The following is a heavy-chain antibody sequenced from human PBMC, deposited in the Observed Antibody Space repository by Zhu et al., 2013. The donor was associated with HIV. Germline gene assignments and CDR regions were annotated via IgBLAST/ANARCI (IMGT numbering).Heavy chain of an antibody. CDR1: ADTFSSYA. V-gene: IGHV1-69*01. J-gene: IGHJ4*02. Sequence: QVQLVQSGADVKKPGSSVKVSCKASADTFSSYAISWVRQAPGQGLEWMGAIIPIFGSTNYAQKFQGRVTITVDESTTTAYMELSSLRSEDTAVYFCARGIVVVGALYFDYWGQGTLVTVSS. CDR3: ARGIVVVGALYFDY. CDR2: IIPIFGST. D-gene: IGHD2-15*01.